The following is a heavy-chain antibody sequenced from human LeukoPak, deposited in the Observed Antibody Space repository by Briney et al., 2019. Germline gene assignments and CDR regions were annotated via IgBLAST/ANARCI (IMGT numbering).Heavy chain of an antibody. D-gene: IGHD6-13*01. Sequence: GESLKISCKGSGYHFTSYWIGWVRHMPGKGLEWMGIIYPGGSDTRYSPSFQGQVTISADKSISTAYLQWSSLKASDTAMYYCARHHSSSWPKGRWFDPWGQGTLVTVSS. V-gene: IGHV5-51*01. CDR1: GYHFTSYW. J-gene: IGHJ5*02. CDR3: ARHHSSSWPKGRWFDP. CDR2: IYPGGSDT.